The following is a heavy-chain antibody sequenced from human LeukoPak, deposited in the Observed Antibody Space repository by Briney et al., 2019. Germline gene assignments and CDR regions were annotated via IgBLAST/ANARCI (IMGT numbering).Heavy chain of an antibody. V-gene: IGHV1-46*01. CDR1: GYTLTELS. CDR3: AKDTGYDGSGYYYGDFDY. Sequence: GASVKVSCKVSGYTLTELSMHWVRQAPGQGLEWMGIINPSGGNTSYAQKFQGRVTMTRDMSTSTVYMELSSLRSEDTAVYYCAKDTGYDGSGYYYGDFDYWGQGTLVTVSS. J-gene: IGHJ4*02. D-gene: IGHD3-22*01. CDR2: INPSGGNT.